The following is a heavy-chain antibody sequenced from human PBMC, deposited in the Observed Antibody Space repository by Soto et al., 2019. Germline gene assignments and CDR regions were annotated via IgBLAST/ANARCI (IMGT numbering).Heavy chain of an antibody. D-gene: IGHD2-21*01. CDR1: GGTFSSYA. CDR3: ARDHEVKQYYYYYGMDV. Sequence: QVQLVQSGAEVKKPGSSVKVSCKASGGTFSSYAISWVRQAPGQGLEWMGGIIPIFGTANYAQKFQGRVTITADKSTSTAYMELSSLRSDDTAVYYCARDHEVKQYYYYYGMDVWGQGTTVTVSS. J-gene: IGHJ6*02. CDR2: IIPIFGTA. V-gene: IGHV1-69*06.